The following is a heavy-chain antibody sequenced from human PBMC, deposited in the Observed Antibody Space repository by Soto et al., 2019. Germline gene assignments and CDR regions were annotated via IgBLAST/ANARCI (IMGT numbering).Heavy chain of an antibody. V-gene: IGHV1-69*02. D-gene: IGHD3-3*01. Sequence: SVKVSCKASGGTFSSYTISWVRQAPGQRLEWMGRIIPILGIANYAQKFQGRVTITADKSTSTAYMELSSLRSEDTAVYYCARAVQRGTQHYDFPARGYYMDVWGKGTTVTVSS. CDR2: IIPILGIA. CDR1: GGTFSSYT. CDR3: ARAVQRGTQHYDFPARGYYMDV. J-gene: IGHJ6*03.